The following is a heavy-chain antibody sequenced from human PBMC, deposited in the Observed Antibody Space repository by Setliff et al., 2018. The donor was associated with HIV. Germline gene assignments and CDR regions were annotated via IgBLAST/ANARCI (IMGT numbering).Heavy chain of an antibody. CDR1: GFTFSNAW. CDR3: ARDKGPYNFWSGYDTHYFDY. D-gene: IGHD3-3*01. CDR2: IKSKTDGGTT. Sequence: GGSLRLSCAASGFTFSNAWMSWVRQAPGKGLEWVGRIKSKTDGGTTDYAAPVKGRFTISRDDSKNTLYLQMNSLRAEDTAVYYCARDKGPYNFWSGYDTHYFDYWGQGTLVTVSS. V-gene: IGHV3-15*01. J-gene: IGHJ4*02.